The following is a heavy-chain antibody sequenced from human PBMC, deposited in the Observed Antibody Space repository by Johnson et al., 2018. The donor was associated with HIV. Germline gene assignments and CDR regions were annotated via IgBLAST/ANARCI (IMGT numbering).Heavy chain of an antibody. CDR2: IKSKTDGGTT. V-gene: IGHV3-15*01. J-gene: IGHJ3*02. CDR3: TTDHGSAYGGGDCFPDSFDI. D-gene: IGHD2-21*02. CDR1: GFTFSNAW. Sequence: VQLVESGGGLVKPGGSLRLSCAASGFTFSNAWMSWVRQAPGKGLEWVGRIKSKTDGGTTDYAAPVKVRFTISSDDSKNTLYLQMNSLKTEDTAVYYGTTDHGSAYGGGDCFPDSFDIWGQGTMVTVSS.